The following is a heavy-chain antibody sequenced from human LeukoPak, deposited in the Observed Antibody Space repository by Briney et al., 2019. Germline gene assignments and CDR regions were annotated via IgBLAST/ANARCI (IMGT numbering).Heavy chain of an antibody. V-gene: IGHV3-23*01. Sequence: PGGSLRLSCAASRFTFTHYAMNWDRQAPGKGLEWVSAITNSGGATYYAESVKGRFTISRDNSKNTLYLQMNSLRAEDTAVYYCARVNTYYYDYWGQGTLVTVSS. CDR3: ARVNTYYYDY. CDR2: ITNSGGAT. CDR1: RFTFTHYA. J-gene: IGHJ4*02. D-gene: IGHD2-21*01.